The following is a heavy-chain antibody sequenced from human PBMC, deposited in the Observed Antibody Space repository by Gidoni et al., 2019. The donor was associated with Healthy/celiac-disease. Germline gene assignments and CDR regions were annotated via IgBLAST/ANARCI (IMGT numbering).Heavy chain of an antibody. Sequence: EVQLVESGGGLIKPGGSLRLSCAAPGFTVGSNDMSWVRQAPGKGLVWVSVIYSGGSTYYADSVKGRFTISRDNSKNTLYLQMNSLRAEDTAVYYCASLGLGIVVADAFDIWGQGTMVTVSS. D-gene: IGHD3-22*01. J-gene: IGHJ3*02. V-gene: IGHV3-53*01. CDR3: ASLGLGIVVADAFDI. CDR2: IYSGGST. CDR1: GFTVGSND.